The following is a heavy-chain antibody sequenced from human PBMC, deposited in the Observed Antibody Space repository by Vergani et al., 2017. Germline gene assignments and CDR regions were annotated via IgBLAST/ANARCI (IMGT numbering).Heavy chain of an antibody. CDR2: ISSSSSTI. D-gene: IGHD3-3*01. J-gene: IGHJ4*02. V-gene: IGHV3-48*04. Sequence: EVQLVESGGGLVQPGGSLRLSCAASGFTFSSYSMNWVRQAPGKGLEWVSYISSSSSTIYYADSVKGRFTISRDNAKNSLYLQMNSLRAEDTAVYYCAREGAGTIFGVVKEDWGQGTLVTVSS. CDR1: GFTFSSYS. CDR3: AREGAGTIFGVVKED.